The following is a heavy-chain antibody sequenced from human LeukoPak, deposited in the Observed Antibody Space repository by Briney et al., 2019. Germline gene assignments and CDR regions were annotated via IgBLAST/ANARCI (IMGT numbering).Heavy chain of an antibody. CDR3: ARGGLAGSKWSWFDP. V-gene: IGHV4-34*01. J-gene: IGHJ5*02. D-gene: IGHD6-19*01. CDR1: GGSFSDYF. Sequence: SETLSLTCAVYGGSFSDYFWTWIRQSPGKGLEWIGEIERGGSTVYSPSLKSRVTMSLDSSKIQFSLRPTSVTAADTAVYFCARGGLAGSKWSWFDPWGQGTLVTVSS. CDR2: IERGGST.